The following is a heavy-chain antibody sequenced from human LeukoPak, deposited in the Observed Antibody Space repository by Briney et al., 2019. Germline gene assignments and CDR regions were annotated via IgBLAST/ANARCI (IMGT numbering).Heavy chain of an antibody. V-gene: IGHV3-21*01. CDR3: ARERGSYSSAIFGY. CDR1: GFTFSSYS. Sequence: GGSLRLSCAASGFTFSSYSMNWVHQAPGKGLEWVSSISSSSSYIYYADSVKGRFTISRDNAKNSLYLQMNSLRAEDTAVYYCARERGSYSSAIFGYWGQGALVTVSS. D-gene: IGHD6-19*01. CDR2: ISSSSSYI. J-gene: IGHJ4*02.